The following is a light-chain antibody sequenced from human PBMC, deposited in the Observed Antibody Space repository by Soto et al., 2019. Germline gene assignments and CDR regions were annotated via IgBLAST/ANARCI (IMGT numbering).Light chain of an antibody. CDR2: DVS. CDR3: SSYTSSSTPYV. V-gene: IGLV2-14*01. J-gene: IGLJ1*01. Sequence: QSALTQPASVSGSPGQSITISCTGTSSDVGVYNYVYWYQQHPGKVPKLMIYDVSNRPSGVSNRFSGSKSGNTASLTISGLQAEDEADYYCSSYTSSSTPYVFGTGTKVTVL. CDR1: SSDVGVYNY.